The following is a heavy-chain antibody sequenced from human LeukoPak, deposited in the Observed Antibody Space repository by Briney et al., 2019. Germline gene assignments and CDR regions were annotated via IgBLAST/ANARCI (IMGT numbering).Heavy chain of an antibody. CDR3: ARDGRYSYGPYDAFDI. Sequence: PGGSLRLSCAASGFTFSSYSMNWVRQAPGKGLEWVSSISSSSSYIYYADSVKGRFTISRVNAKNSLYLQMNSLRAEDMAVYYCARDGRYSYGPYDAFDIWGQGTMVTVSS. V-gene: IGHV3-21*01. J-gene: IGHJ3*02. CDR1: GFTFSSYS. D-gene: IGHD5-18*01. CDR2: ISSSSSYI.